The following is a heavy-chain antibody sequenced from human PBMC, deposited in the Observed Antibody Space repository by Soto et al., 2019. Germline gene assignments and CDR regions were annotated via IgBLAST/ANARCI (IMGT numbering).Heavy chain of an antibody. V-gene: IGHV3-21*01. CDR3: ARGNYFDFWSGHPFWYFDL. CDR1: GFTFSTYA. Sequence: PGGSLRLSCAASGFTFSTYAMNWVRQAPGKGLDWVASISSTSGHIYSADSVKGRFTISRDNAENSLYLQMTSLRGEDTAVYYCARGNYFDFWSGHPFWYFDLWGRGTLVTVSS. D-gene: IGHD3-3*01. CDR2: ISSTSGHI. J-gene: IGHJ2*01.